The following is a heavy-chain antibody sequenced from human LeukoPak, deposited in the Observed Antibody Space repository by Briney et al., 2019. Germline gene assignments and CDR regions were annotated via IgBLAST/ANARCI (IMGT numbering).Heavy chain of an antibody. J-gene: IGHJ4*02. CDR1: GFTFSSYW. CDR2: INHDGSDK. Sequence: GGSLRLSCAASGFTFSSYWMSWVRQAPGKGLEWVANINHDGSDKYYVDSVKGRFTISRDNAKNSLYLQMNSLRAEDTAVYYCARDIGRGDYWGQGTLVTVSS. CDR3: ARDIGRGDY. D-gene: IGHD1-26*01. V-gene: IGHV3-7*01.